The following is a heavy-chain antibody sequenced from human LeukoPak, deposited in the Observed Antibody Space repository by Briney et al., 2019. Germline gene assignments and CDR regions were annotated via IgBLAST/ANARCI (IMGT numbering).Heavy chain of an antibody. CDR3: ATLISGWSLY. D-gene: IGHD6-19*01. CDR2: INADGSTT. J-gene: IGHJ4*02. V-gene: IGHV3-74*01. Sequence: PGGSLRLSCAASGSGFTFNNYWMHWVRQAPGKGLVWVSRINADGSTTSYADSVRGRFTISRDNAKNTLYLQMNSLRAEDMAVYYCATLISGWSLYWGQGTLVTVSS. CDR1: GSGFTFNNYW.